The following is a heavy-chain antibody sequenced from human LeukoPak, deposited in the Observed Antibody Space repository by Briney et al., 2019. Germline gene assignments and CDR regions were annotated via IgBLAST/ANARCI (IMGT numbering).Heavy chain of an antibody. CDR3: TTLLWLGELASGY. CDR2: IKSKTDGGTT. D-gene: IGHD3-10*01. Sequence: GGSLRLSCAASGFSFSKAWMSWVRQAPGEGLEWVGRIKSKTDGGTTDYAAPVKGRFTISRDDSKNTLFLQMNSLKTEDTAVYYCTTLLWLGELASGYWGQGTLVTVSS. CDR1: GFSFSKAW. V-gene: IGHV3-15*01. J-gene: IGHJ4*02.